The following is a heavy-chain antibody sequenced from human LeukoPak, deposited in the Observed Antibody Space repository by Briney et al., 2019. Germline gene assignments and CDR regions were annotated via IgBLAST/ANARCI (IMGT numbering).Heavy chain of an antibody. D-gene: IGHD4-23*01. CDR2: ISNTGGST. Sequence: SCKASGGTFSSYAMSWVRQAPGKGLEWVSGISNTGGSTYYADSVKGRFTISRDNSKDTLYLQMNSLRAEDTAVYYCAFVGHGDNPRVYWGQGTLVTVSS. CDR3: AFVGHGDNPRVY. J-gene: IGHJ4*02. V-gene: IGHV3-23*01. CDR1: GGTFSSYA.